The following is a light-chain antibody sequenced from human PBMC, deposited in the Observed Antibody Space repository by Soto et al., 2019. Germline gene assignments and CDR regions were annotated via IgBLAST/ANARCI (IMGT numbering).Light chain of an antibody. J-gene: IGLJ3*02. CDR3: VLYMGTGIPV. Sequence: QTVVTQEPSFSVSPGRTVTLTCGLSSGSVSTSYYPSWYQLTPGQAPRTLIYSTNTRSSGVPNRFSGSILENKAALTITGAQAADESDYYCVLYMGTGIPVFGGGTKLTVL. CDR2: STN. V-gene: IGLV8-61*01. CDR1: SGSVSTSYY.